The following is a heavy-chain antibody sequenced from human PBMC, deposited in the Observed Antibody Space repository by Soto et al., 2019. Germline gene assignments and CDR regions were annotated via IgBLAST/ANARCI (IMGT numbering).Heavy chain of an antibody. CDR1: GGSISSYY. Sequence: TLSLTCTVSGGSISSYYWSWIRQPPGKGLEWIGYIYYSGSTNYNPSLKSRVTISVDTSKNQFSLKLSSVTAADTAVYYCARVDYYDSSGYPSWFDPWGQGTLVTVSS. D-gene: IGHD3-22*01. CDR2: IYYSGST. V-gene: IGHV4-59*13. J-gene: IGHJ5*02. CDR3: ARVDYYDSSGYPSWFDP.